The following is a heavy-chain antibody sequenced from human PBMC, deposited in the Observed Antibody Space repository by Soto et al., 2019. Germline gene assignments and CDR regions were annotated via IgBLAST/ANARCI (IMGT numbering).Heavy chain of an antibody. CDR1: GGSISSGGYY. V-gene: IGHV4-31*03. Sequence: QVQLQESGPGLVKPSQTLSLTCTVSGGSISSGGYYGSWIRQHPGKGLEWIGYIYYSGSTYYNPSLKRRVTISVDTSKNQFSLKLSSVTAADTAVYYCARAVFGVVKYYYYGMDVWGQGTTVTVSS. CDR2: IYYSGST. CDR3: ARAVFGVVKYYYYGMDV. J-gene: IGHJ6*02. D-gene: IGHD3-3*01.